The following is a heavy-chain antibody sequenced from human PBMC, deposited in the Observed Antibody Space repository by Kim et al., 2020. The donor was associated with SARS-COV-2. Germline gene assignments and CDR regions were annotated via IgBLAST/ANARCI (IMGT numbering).Heavy chain of an antibody. V-gene: IGHV3-30*18. CDR1: GFTFSSYG. Sequence: GGSLRLSCAASGFTFSSYGMHWVRQAPGKGLEWVAVISYDGSNKYYADSVKGRFTISRDNSKNTLYLQMNSLRAEDTAVYYCAKDFRPYGSGSYSGMHVRGQGTTVCVSS. D-gene: IGHD3-10*01. CDR3: AKDFRPYGSGSYSGMHV. CDR2: ISYDGSNK. J-gene: IGHJ6*02.